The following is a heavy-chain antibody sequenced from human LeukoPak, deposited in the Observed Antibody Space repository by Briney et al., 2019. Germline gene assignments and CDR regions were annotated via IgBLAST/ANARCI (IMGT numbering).Heavy chain of an antibody. Sequence: PSETLSLTCAVSGYSISSGYYWGWIRQPPGRGLEWIGNIYRSGSTSYNPSLKSRVTISVDTSKNQFSLKVNSVTAADTAVYYCARRHSSGWFYYWGQGTLVTVSS. CDR2: IYRSGST. V-gene: IGHV4-38-2*01. D-gene: IGHD6-19*01. CDR3: ARRHSSGWFYY. J-gene: IGHJ4*02. CDR1: GYSISSGYY.